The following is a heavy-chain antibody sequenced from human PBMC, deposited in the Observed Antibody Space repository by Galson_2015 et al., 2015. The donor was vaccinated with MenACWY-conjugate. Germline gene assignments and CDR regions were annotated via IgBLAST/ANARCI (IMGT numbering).Heavy chain of an antibody. CDR3: TTHKPDSWGGLLFHFYMAV. V-gene: IGHV3-15*01. CDR2: IKSQTDGGKI. Sequence: SLRLSCAGSAFTFSNAYMSWVRQAPGKGLEWVGRIKSQTDGGKIDYAAPVKGRFTISRDDSKNTLYLQMNSLKIEDTAVYYCTTHKPDSWGGLLFHFYMAVWGKGTTVTVSS. D-gene: IGHD2-21*01. CDR1: AFTFSNAY. J-gene: IGHJ6*03.